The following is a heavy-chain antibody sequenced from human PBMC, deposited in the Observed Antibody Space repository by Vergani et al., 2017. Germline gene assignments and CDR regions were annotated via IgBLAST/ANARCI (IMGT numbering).Heavy chain of an antibody. CDR2: ISSSSSYT. CDR3: ARDHTVAGTSIPY. CDR1: GFTFSDYY. V-gene: IGHV3-11*06. Sequence: QVQLVESGGGLVKPGGSLRLSCAASGFTFSDYYMSWIRQAPGKGLEWVSYISSSSSYTNYADSVKGRFTISRDNAKNSLYLQMNSLRAEDTAVYYCARDHTVAGTSIPYWGQGTLVTVSS. D-gene: IGHD6-19*01. J-gene: IGHJ4*02.